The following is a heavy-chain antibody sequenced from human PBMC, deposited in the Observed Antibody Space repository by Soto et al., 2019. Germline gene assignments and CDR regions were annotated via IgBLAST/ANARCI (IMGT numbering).Heavy chain of an antibody. CDR1: GYSFTSYW. J-gene: IGHJ5*02. V-gene: IGHV5-51*01. CDR3: ARCGIAAAGRNWFDP. CDR2: IYPGDSDT. D-gene: IGHD6-13*01. Sequence: GESLKISCKGSGYSFTSYWIGWVRQMPGKGLEWMGIIYPGDSDTRYSPSFQGQVTISADKSISTAYLQWSSLKASDTAMYYCARCGIAAAGRNWFDPWGQGTLVTVSS.